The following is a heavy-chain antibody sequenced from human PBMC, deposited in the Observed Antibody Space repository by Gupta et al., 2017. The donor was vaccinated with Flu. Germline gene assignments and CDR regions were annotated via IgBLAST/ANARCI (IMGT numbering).Heavy chain of an antibody. J-gene: IGHJ6*02. CDR3: ARGVAAAGMFRARGYGMDV. CDR1: GYTFTGYY. V-gene: IGHV1-2*04. CDR2: INPNSGGT. Sequence: QVQLVQSGAEVKKPGASVKVSCKASGYTFTGYYMHWVRQAPGQGLEWMGWINPNSGGTNYAQKFQGWVTMTRDTSISTAYMELSRLRSDDTAVYYCARGVAAAGMFRARGYGMDVWGQGTTVTVSS. D-gene: IGHD6-13*01.